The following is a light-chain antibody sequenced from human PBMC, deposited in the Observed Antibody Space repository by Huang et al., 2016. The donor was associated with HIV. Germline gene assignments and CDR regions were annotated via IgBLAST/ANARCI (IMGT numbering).Light chain of an antibody. CDR2: WAS. CDR3: QQYYSSPQT. J-gene: IGKJ1*01. V-gene: IGKV4-1*01. CDR1: QSVYSSSTSKDY. Sequence: DIIMTQSPDSLAVSLGERATLNCRSSQSVYSSSTSKDYMAWFQQKPGQPPRLLLFWASTREAGVPDRVTGSGSRTHFTLTIASLEAEDAAIYYCQQYYSSPQTFGQGTRVEVK.